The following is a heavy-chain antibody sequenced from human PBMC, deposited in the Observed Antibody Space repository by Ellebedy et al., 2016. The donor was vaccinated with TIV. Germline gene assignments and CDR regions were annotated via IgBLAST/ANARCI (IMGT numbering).Heavy chain of an antibody. CDR2: IKSDGSSI. V-gene: IGHV3-74*01. J-gene: IGHJ6*02. D-gene: IGHD3-10*01. Sequence: PGGSLTLSCAASGFTFSDYWMHWVRQAPGKGLVWVSRIKSDGSSISYADSVKGRFTISKDNAKNTLYLQMNSVRAEDTAFYYCAGKGSGGWGVWGQGTTVTVSS. CDR3: AGKGSGGWGV. CDR1: GFTFSDYW.